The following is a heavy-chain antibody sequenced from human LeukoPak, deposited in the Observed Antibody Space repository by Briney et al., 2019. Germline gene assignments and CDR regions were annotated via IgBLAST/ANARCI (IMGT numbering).Heavy chain of an antibody. CDR2: VSNSGVST. J-gene: IGHJ5*02. D-gene: IGHD1-1*01. CDR1: GFIFSTYA. V-gene: IGHV3-23*01. Sequence: PGGSLRLSCAASGFIFSTYAMNWVRQAPGKGLEWISGVSNSGVSTNYAASVKCRFTISRDNSKNMLYLQMNGLRAEDTAVYYCAKDWNPSPNWFGPWGQGTLVIVSS. CDR3: AKDWNPSPNWFGP.